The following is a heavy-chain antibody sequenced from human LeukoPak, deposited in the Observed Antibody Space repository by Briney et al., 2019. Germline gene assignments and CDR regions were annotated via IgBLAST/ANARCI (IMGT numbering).Heavy chain of an antibody. CDR1: RFTFSNAW. V-gene: IGHV3-15*01. CDR2: IKSKTDGGTT. CDR3: ARNRGLVMNSYYFDY. Sequence: PGGSLRLSCAASRFTFSNAWMSWVRQAPGKGLEWVGRIKSKTDGGTTDYAAPVKGRFTISRDDSKNTLYLQMNSLRDEDTAVYYCARNRGLVMNSYYFDYWGQGTLVTVSS. J-gene: IGHJ4*02. D-gene: IGHD3/OR15-3a*01.